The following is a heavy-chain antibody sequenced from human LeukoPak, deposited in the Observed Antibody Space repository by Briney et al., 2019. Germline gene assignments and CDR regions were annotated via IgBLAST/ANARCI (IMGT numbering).Heavy chain of an antibody. J-gene: IGHJ4*02. CDR1: GYTFTGYY. D-gene: IGHD4-4*01. CDR3: ASASTTVTSAGYN. CDR2: INPNRVVT. V-gene: IGHV1-2*02. Sequence: GASVKVSCKASGYTFTGYYMHWVRQAPGQGLEWMGWINPNRVVTNYAQKFQGRVTMTRDTSISTAYMELSRLRSDDTPVYYCASASTTVTSAGYNWGQGTLVTVSS.